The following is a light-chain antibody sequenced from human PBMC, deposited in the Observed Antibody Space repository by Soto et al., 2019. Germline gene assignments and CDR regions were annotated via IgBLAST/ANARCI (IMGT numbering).Light chain of an antibody. CDR2: GAS. V-gene: IGKV3-20*01. CDR3: QQYDRSPGT. J-gene: IGKJ1*01. CDR1: QSVSSSY. Sequence: EIVLTQSPGTLSLSPGERASLSCRARQSVSSSYLAWYQQKPCQAPRLLTYGASSRATGIPDRFSGSGSGTDFTLTISRLEPDDFAVYYCQQYDRSPGTFGQGTKVEIK.